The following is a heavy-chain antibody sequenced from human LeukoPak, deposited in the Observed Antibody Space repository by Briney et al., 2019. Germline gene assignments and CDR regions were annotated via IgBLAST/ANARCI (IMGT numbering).Heavy chain of an antibody. V-gene: IGHV3-7*01. CDR3: ATSSYSSSSS. CDR1: GLTFTNYW. CDR2: INHDASEK. J-gene: IGHJ5*02. D-gene: IGHD6-6*01. Sequence: GGSLRLSCTASGLTFTNYWMIWVRQATGKGLEWVANINHDASEKYYVGSVEGRFTISRDNAKNSLFLQMNSLRAEDTGVYYCATSSYSSSSSWGQGTLVTVSS.